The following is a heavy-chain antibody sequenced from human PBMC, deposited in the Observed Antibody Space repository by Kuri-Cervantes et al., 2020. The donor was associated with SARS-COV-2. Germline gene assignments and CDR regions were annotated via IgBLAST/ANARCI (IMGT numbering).Heavy chain of an antibody. CDR3: ARERGRYCSSTSCFNYNWFDP. D-gene: IGHD2-2*01. V-gene: IGHV4-61*09. J-gene: IGHJ5*02. Sequence: SETLSLTCTVSGDPMSSGNYYWSWIRQPAGKELEWIGHIYTTGSTNYNPSLKSRVTISVDKSKNQFSLKLTSVTAADTAVYYCARERGRYCSSTSCFNYNWFDPWGQGTLVTVSS. CDR1: GDPMSSGNYY. CDR2: IYTTGST.